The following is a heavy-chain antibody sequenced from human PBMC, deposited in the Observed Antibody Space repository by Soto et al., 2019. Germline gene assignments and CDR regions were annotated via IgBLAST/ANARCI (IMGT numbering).Heavy chain of an antibody. V-gene: IGHV1-2*04. CDR3: AGGVEYYDRNPSWSY. J-gene: IGHJ4*02. CDR1: GYTFTGYY. Sequence: ASVKVSCKASGYTFTGYYVHWVRQAPGQGLEWMGWINPNSGATNCAQKFQSWVTMTRDTSISTAYMELSRLRSDDTAVYYCAGGVEYYDRNPSWSYWGRGTLVTVCS. CDR2: INPNSGAT. D-gene: IGHD3-22*01.